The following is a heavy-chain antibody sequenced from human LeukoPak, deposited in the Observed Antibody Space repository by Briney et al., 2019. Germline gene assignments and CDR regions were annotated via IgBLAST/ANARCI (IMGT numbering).Heavy chain of an antibody. CDR3: ARVLYYDEGVAFDI. CDR2: ISSSSSYI. CDR1: GFTFSSHG. D-gene: IGHD3-22*01. J-gene: IGHJ3*02. Sequence: PGRSLRLSCAASGFTFSSHGMHWVRQAPGKGLEWVSPISSSSSYIYYADSVKGRFTISRDNAKNSLYLQMNSLRAEDTAVYYCARVLYYDEGVAFDIWGQGTMVTVSS. V-gene: IGHV3-21*01.